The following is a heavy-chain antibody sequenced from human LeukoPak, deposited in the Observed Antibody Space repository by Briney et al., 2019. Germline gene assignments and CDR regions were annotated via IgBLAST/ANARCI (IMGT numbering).Heavy chain of an antibody. J-gene: IGHJ4*02. Sequence: GASVKVSCKTSGYTFSGYYIHWVRQAPGRGLEWLGRIDPKSGGTSFAHNFQGRVTMTTDTSISTVYMDLSSLRSDDTAVYYCARDSRVSADYWGQGALVTVSS. CDR2: IDPKSGGT. CDR1: GYTFSGYY. CDR3: ARDSRVSADY. V-gene: IGHV1-2*06. D-gene: IGHD2-8*01.